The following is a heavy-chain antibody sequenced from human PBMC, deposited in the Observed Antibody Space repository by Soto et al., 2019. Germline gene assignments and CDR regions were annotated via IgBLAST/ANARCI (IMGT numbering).Heavy chain of an antibody. CDR1: GFTFTSSA. V-gene: IGHV1-58*01. D-gene: IGHD4-4*01. CDR2: IVVGSGNT. Sequence: SVKVSCKASGFTFTSSAVQWVRQARGQRLEWIGWIVVGSGNTNYAQKFQERVTITRDMSTSTAYMELSSLRSEDTAVYYCAAGYWLVTTIAYAMDVWGQGTTVTVSS. J-gene: IGHJ6*02. CDR3: AAGYWLVTTIAYAMDV.